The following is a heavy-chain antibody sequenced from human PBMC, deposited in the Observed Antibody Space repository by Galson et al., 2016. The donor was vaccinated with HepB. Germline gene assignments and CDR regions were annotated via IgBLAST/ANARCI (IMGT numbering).Heavy chain of an antibody. V-gene: IGHV3-30-3*01. Sequence: SLRLSCAGSGFRFSDFALHWVRQAPGKGLEWVAVVSHDGSEQYYAESVRGRFTIYRVNARNTVSLQMDRLRPDDTAIYLCARDRNRWGRNPPGGDDWGQGTLVTVSS. D-gene: IGHD7-27*01. J-gene: IGHJ4*02. CDR3: ARDRNRWGRNPPGGDD. CDR2: VSHDGSEQ. CDR1: GFRFSDFA.